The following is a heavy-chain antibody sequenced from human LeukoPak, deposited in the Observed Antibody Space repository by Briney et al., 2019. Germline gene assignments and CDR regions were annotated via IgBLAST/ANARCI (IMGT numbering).Heavy chain of an antibody. Sequence: SSETLSLTCAVYGGSFSGYYWSWIRQPPGKGLEWIGEINHSGSTNYNPSLKSRVTISVDTSKNQFSLKLSSVTAADTAVYYCASNSFDYYGSGSYSVDYWGQGTLVTVSS. D-gene: IGHD3-10*01. V-gene: IGHV4-34*01. CDR3: ASNSFDYYGSGSYSVDY. CDR1: GGSFSGYY. J-gene: IGHJ4*02. CDR2: INHSGST.